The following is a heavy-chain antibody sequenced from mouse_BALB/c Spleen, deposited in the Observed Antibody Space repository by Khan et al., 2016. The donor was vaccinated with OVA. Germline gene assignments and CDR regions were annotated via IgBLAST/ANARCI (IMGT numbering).Heavy chain of an antibody. D-gene: IGHD2-2*01. V-gene: IGHV1-77*01. CDR1: GYTFTDYY. CDR2: IYPGSGNT. J-gene: IGHJ3*01. Sequence: QVQLQQSGAELARPGASVKLSCKASGYTFTDYYINWVKQRTGQGLEWIGEIYPGSGNTYYNEKFKVKATLTADKSSSTAFMQLNSLTSEDSSDYFCARSGIGSFAYWGQGTLVTVSA. CDR3: ARSGIGSFAY.